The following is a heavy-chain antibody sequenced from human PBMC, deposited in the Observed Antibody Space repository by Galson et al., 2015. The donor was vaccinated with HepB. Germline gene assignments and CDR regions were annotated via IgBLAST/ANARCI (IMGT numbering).Heavy chain of an antibody. Sequence: PLRLSRAASGFNVDKAWMSWVRQAPGKGLEWAGRIRSKNDGGETTLGAPMKGRFAISTEDSTNTVSLHMTRLKIEDTGIYYCTTVATISGVMRDYWGQGTLVTVSS. V-gene: IGHV3-15*01. CDR1: GFNVDKAW. J-gene: IGHJ4*02. CDR2: IRSKNDGGET. CDR3: TTVATISGVMRDY. D-gene: IGHD3-3*01.